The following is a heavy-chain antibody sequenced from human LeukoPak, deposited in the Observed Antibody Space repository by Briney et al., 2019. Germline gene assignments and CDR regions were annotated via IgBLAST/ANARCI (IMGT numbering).Heavy chain of an antibody. CDR3: VRKFLGYYFDY. V-gene: IGHV7-4-1*02. D-gene: IGHD2-21*01. J-gene: IGHJ4*02. CDR1: GYTFTSYA. Sequence: GASVKVSCKASGYTFTSYAMNWVRQAPGQGLEWMGWINTNTGNPTYAQGFTGRFVFSLDTSVSTAYLQISSLKAEGTAVYYCVRKFLGYYFDYWGQGTLVTVSS. CDR2: INTNTGNP.